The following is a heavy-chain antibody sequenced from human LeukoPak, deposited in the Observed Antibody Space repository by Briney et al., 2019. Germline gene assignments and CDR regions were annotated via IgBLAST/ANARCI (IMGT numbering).Heavy chain of an antibody. V-gene: IGHV4-4*07. J-gene: IGHJ4*02. Sequence: SETLSLTCSVSGASISTFHWTWFRQPAGRGLEWIGLIYSSGSTLLNPSLKNRVAMSVDLTKTQLSLKLTPVTAADTAMYFCARKDGDYWGRGTLVTVSS. CDR1: GASISTFH. CDR2: IYSSGST. CDR3: ARKDGDY.